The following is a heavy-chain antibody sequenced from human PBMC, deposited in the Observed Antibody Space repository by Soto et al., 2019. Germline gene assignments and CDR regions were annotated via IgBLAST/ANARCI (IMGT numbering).Heavy chain of an antibody. CDR3: ATHRGAAAGPYYFDY. J-gene: IGHJ4*02. CDR1: GGSISSSSYY. D-gene: IGHD6-13*01. Sequence: SETLSLNCTVSGGSISSSSYYWGWIRQPPGKGLEWIGSIYYSGNTFHNPSLKSRVTISVDTSKNQFSLKLSSVTAADTAVYYCATHRGAAAGPYYFDYWGPGTLVTVSS. CDR2: IYYSGNT. V-gene: IGHV4-39*01.